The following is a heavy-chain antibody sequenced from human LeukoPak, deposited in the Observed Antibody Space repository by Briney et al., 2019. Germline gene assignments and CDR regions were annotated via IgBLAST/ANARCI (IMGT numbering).Heavy chain of an antibody. V-gene: IGHV1-2*02. Sequence: ASVKVSCKASGYTFTGYYMHWVRQAPGQGLEWMGWINPNIGGTNDAQKVQGRVTMTRDTSISTAYMELSRLRSDDTAVYYCARGFRDVVVTAGYYYGMDVWGQGTTVTVSS. D-gene: IGHD2-21*02. CDR1: GYTFTGYY. J-gene: IGHJ6*02. CDR3: ARGFRDVVVTAGYYYGMDV. CDR2: INPNIGGT.